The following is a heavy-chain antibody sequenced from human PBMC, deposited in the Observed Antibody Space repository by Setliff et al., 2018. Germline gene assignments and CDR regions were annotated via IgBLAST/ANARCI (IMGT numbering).Heavy chain of an antibody. J-gene: IGHJ6*03. CDR1: GGSINNYY. CDR2: IDTSGST. Sequence: NPSETLSLTCTVSGGSINNYYWSWIRQSPGKGLEWIGYIDTSGSTDYNPSLKSRVTISVDTPKNQLSLKLSSVTAADTAVYYCAKVPITKVYFYMDVWGKGTTVTVSS. CDR3: AKVPITKVYFYMDV. D-gene: IGHD3-10*01. V-gene: IGHV4-4*08.